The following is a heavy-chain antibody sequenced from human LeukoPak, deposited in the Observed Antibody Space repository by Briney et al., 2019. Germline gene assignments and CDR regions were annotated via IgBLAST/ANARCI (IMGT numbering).Heavy chain of an antibody. Sequence: GGSLKLSCAASGFTFSSYAMRWVRQAPGQGLEWVSAISGSGGSTYYADSVKGRFTISRDNSKNTLYLQMNSLRAEDTAVYYCANGVCEYEMHTAIPVWGQGTLVTVSS. D-gene: IGHD5-18*01. CDR2: ISGSGGST. J-gene: IGHJ4*02. CDR3: ANGVCEYEMHTAIPV. V-gene: IGHV3-23*01. CDR1: GFTFSSYA.